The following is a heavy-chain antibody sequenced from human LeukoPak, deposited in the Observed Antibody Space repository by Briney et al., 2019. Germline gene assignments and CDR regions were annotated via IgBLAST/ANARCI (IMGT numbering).Heavy chain of an antibody. Sequence: GGSLRLSCAASGFTFSSYSMNWVRQAPGEGLEWVSSISSSSSYIYYADSVKGRFTISRDNAKNSLYLQMNSLRAEDTAVYYCARDARYFDWLLGYWGQGNLVTVSS. V-gene: IGHV3-21*01. CDR3: ARDARYFDWLLGY. J-gene: IGHJ4*02. D-gene: IGHD3-9*01. CDR1: GFTFSSYS. CDR2: ISSSSSYI.